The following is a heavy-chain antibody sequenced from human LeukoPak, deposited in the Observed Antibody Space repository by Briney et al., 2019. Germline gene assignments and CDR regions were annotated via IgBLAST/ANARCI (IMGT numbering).Heavy chain of an antibody. V-gene: IGHV3-23*01. CDR1: GFTFSSYA. CDR2: ISGSGGST. CDR3: ARETTVDYLPFDY. D-gene: IGHD4-17*01. Sequence: GGSLRLSCAASGFTFSSYAMSWVRQAPGKGLEWVSAISGSGGSTYYADSVKGRFTISRDNAKNSLYLQMNSLRAEDTAVYYCARETTVDYLPFDYWGQGTLVTVPS. J-gene: IGHJ4*02.